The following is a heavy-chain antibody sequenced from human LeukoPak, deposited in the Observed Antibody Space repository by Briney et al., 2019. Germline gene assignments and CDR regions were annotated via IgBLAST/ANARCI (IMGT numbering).Heavy chain of an antibody. V-gene: IGHV3-21*01. J-gene: IGHJ6*03. Sequence: GGSLRLSCAASGFTFSSYSMNWVRQAPGKGLEWVSSISSSSSYIYYADSVKGRFTISRDNAKSSLYLQMNSLRAEDTAVYYCARVIAGRRNYYYYYMDVWGKGTTVTISS. CDR1: GFTFSSYS. CDR3: ARVIAGRRNYYYYYMDV. CDR2: ISSSSSYI. D-gene: IGHD6-13*01.